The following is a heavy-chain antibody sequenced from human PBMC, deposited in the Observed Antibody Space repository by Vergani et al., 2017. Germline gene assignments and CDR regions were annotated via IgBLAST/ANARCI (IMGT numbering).Heavy chain of an antibody. V-gene: IGHV1-69*01. D-gene: IGHD3-10*01. CDR2: IIPIFGTA. CDR3: AKDTYGSGSYEENWFDP. J-gene: IGHJ5*02. Sequence: QVQLVQSGAEVKKPGSSVKVSCKASGGTFSSYAISWVRQAPGQGLEWMGGIIPIFGTANYAQKFQGRVTITADESTSTAYMELSSLRSEDTAVYYCAKDTYGSGSYEENWFDPWGQGTLVTVSS. CDR1: GGTFSSYA.